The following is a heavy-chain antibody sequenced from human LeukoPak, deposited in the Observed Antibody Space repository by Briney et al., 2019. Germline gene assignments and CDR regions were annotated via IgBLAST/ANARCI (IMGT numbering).Heavy chain of an antibody. CDR1: GGSISSYY. CDR3: ARARSLPGTTSIFEY. CDR2: IYTSGTT. J-gene: IGHJ4*02. Sequence: PSETLSLTCTVSGGSISSYYWSWIRQPAGKGLEWIGRIYTSGTTIHNPSLRSRVTMSVDTSKNQFSLKLRTVTAADTAVYYCARARSLPGTTSIFEYWGQGILVTVSS. V-gene: IGHV4-4*07. D-gene: IGHD1-7*01.